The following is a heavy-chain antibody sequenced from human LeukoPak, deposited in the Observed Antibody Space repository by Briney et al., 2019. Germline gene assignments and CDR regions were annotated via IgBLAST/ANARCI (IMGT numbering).Heavy chain of an antibody. V-gene: IGHV1-69*13. CDR2: IIPIFGTA. CDR3: ARGDPTTVVTQGLFFDY. D-gene: IGHD4-23*01. CDR1: GGTFSSYA. Sequence: SVKVSCKASGGTFSSYAISWVRQAPGQGLEWMGGIIPIFGTANYAQKFQGRVTITADESTSTAYMELSSLRSEDTAVYYCARGDPTTVVTQGLFFDYWGQGTLVTVSS. J-gene: IGHJ4*02.